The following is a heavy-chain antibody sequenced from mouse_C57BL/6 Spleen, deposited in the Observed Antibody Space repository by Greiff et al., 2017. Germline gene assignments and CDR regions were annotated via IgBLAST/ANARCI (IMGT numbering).Heavy chain of an antibody. CDR2: IYPSDSDT. CDR1: GYTFTSYW. Sequence: QVQLQQPGAELVRPGSSVKLSCKASGYTFTSYWMHWVKQRPIHGLEWIGNIYPSDSDTHYNQKFKDKDTLTVDKSSSTAYMQLSSLTSEDSAVYYCARENYGSNPWAMDYWGQGTSVTVSA. CDR3: ARENYGSNPWAMDY. V-gene: IGHV1-52*01. D-gene: IGHD1-1*01. J-gene: IGHJ4*01.